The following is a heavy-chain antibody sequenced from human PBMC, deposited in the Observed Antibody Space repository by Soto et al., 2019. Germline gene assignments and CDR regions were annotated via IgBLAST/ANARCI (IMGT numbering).Heavy chain of an antibody. CDR1: GFTFSSYW. CDR2: IKQDGSEK. D-gene: IGHD4-4*01. V-gene: IGHV3-7*01. J-gene: IGHJ6*02. CDR3: ARDDSNYAWYYYDMDV. Sequence: GGSLRLSCAASGFTFSSYWMSWVRQAPGKGLEWVANIKQDGSEKYYVDSVKGRFTISRDNAKNSLYLQMNSLRAEDTAVYYCARDDSNYAWYYYDMDVWGQGTTVTVSS.